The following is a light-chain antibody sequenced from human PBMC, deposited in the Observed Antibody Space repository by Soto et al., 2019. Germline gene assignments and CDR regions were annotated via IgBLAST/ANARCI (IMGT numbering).Light chain of an antibody. Sequence: ELVLTQSPGTLSLSLGESATLSCWASQSVASNSLGWFQQKPGQAPRLLIHATPIRATGIPDRFSGSGSGTDFTLTISRLEPEDFAVYYCQRYDKSPPITFGQGTRLEI. CDR3: QRYDKSPPIT. V-gene: IGKV3-20*01. CDR1: QSVASNS. CDR2: ATP. J-gene: IGKJ5*01.